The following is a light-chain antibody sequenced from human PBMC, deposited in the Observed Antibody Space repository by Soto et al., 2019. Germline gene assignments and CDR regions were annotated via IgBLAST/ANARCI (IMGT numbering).Light chain of an antibody. J-gene: IGKJ4*01. V-gene: IGKV3-15*01. CDR3: QLYSDWPLT. CDR2: ATS. Sequence: EIVVTQSPATLSVSPGERATLSCRASQSVGNNFAWYQQKPGQAPRLLISATSTRATGVPARFSGSGSGTEFTLTISSLQFEDFAVYYCQLYSDWPLTFGGGTKVEIE. CDR1: QSVGNN.